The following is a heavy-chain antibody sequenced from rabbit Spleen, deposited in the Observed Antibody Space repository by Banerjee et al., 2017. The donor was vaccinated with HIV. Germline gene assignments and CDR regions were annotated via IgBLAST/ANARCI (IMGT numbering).Heavy chain of an antibody. V-gene: IGHV1S45*01. J-gene: IGHJ4*01. CDR2: IDTGSSAFT. D-gene: IGHD1-1*01. CDR3: ARNMWSGTNNL. Sequence: QEQLVESGGGLVKPGASLTLTCTASGFSFSGSYWICWVRQAPGKGLEWIACIDTGSSAFTYFASWAKGRFTISRSSSTTVTLQMTSLTAADTATYFCARNMWSGTNNLWGQGTLVTVS. CDR1: GFSFSGSYW.